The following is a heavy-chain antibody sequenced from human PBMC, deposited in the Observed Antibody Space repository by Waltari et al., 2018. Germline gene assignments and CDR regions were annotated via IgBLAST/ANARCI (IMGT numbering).Heavy chain of an antibody. CDR2: IKQDGSEK. Sequence: EVQLVESGGGLVQPGGSLRLSCAASGFTFRSYWMSWVRQAPGTGLEWVANIKQDGSEKYYVDSVKGRFTISRDNAKNSLYLQMNSLRAEDTAVYYCAREIDYYDSSGSLHYYGMDVWGQGTTVTVSS. J-gene: IGHJ6*02. D-gene: IGHD3-22*01. CDR1: GFTFRSYW. V-gene: IGHV3-7*01. CDR3: AREIDYYDSSGSLHYYGMDV.